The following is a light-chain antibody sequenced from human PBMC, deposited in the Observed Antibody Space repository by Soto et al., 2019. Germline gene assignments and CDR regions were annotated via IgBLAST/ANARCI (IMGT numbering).Light chain of an antibody. CDR1: QTLSTNS. Sequence: EIVLTQSPGTLSLSPGERATLSCRASQTLSTNSLAWYQQRLGQTPRLLIYAASTTDTDIPDRFNGSGSGTDFALTISRLEPEDFALYYCQQYDASPLTFGPGTKVYVK. V-gene: IGKV3-20*01. CDR2: AAS. J-gene: IGKJ3*01. CDR3: QQYDASPLT.